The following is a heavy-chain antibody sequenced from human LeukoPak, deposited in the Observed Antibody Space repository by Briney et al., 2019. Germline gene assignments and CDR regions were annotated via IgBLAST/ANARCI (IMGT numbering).Heavy chain of an antibody. D-gene: IGHD2-2*02. V-gene: IGHV3-9*01. CDR2: ISWNSGSI. Sequence: GGSLRLSCAASAFTFDDYAMHWVRQAPGKGLEWVSGISWNSGSIGYADSVKGRFTISRDNAKNSLYLQMNSLRAEDTALYYCAKGYPDAFDIWGQGTMVTVSS. J-gene: IGHJ3*02. CDR3: AKGYPDAFDI. CDR1: AFTFDDYA.